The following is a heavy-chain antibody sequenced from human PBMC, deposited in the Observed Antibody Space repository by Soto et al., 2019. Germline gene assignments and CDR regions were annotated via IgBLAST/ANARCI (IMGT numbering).Heavy chain of an antibody. CDR1: GGSISSSSYY. Sequence: QLQLQESGPGLVKPSETLSLTCTVSGGSISSSSYYWGWIRQPPGKGLEWIGSIYYSGSTYYNPSLKSRVTXXVXTXXNQFSQKLSSLTAADTAVYYCARLYSSSWYAGIDYWGQGTLVTVSS. CDR2: IYYSGST. D-gene: IGHD6-13*01. V-gene: IGHV4-39*01. J-gene: IGHJ4*02. CDR3: ARLYSSSWYAGIDY.